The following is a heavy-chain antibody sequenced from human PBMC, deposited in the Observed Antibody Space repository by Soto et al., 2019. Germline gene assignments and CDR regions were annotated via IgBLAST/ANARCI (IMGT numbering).Heavy chain of an antibody. V-gene: IGHV6-1*01. D-gene: IGHD6-13*01. Sequence: PSQTLSLTCAIFGDSVSSKSVAWNWIRQSPSRGLEWLGRTYYRSKWYDDYAVSVKSRIIINPDTSKNQFSLQLNSVTPEDTAVYYCARVCLEQQMSHFDYWGQGILVTVSS. J-gene: IGHJ4*02. CDR2: TYYRSKWYD. CDR3: ARVCLEQQMSHFDY. CDR1: GDSVSSKSVA.